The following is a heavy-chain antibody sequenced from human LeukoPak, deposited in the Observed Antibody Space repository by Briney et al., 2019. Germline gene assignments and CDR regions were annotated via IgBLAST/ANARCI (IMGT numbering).Heavy chain of an antibody. CDR3: ATAAMDSSGYYYFDY. Sequence: ASVKVSCTVSGYTLTELSMHWVRQAPGKGLEWMGGFDPEDGETIYAQKFQGRVTMTEDTSTDTAYMELSSLRSEDTAVYYCATAAMDSSGYYYFDYWGQGTLVTVSS. CDR2: FDPEDGET. V-gene: IGHV1-24*01. CDR1: GYTLTELS. J-gene: IGHJ4*02. D-gene: IGHD3-22*01.